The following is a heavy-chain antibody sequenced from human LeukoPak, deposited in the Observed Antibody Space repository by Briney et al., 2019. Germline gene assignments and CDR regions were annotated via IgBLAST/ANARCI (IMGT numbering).Heavy chain of an antibody. V-gene: IGHV3-48*03. CDR3: ARRIAAAGRSFDY. CDR2: ISNSGNTI. CDR1: GFTFSSYE. Sequence: GGSLRLSCAASGFTFSSYEMIWVRQAPGKGLEWVSYISNSGNTIYYADSVKGRFTISRDNAKNSLYLQMNSPRAEDTAVYYCARRIAAAGRSFDYWGQGTLVTVSS. D-gene: IGHD6-13*01. J-gene: IGHJ4*02.